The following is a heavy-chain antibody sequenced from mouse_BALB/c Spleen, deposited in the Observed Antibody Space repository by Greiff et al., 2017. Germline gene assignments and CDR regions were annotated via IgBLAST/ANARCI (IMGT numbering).Heavy chain of an antibody. CDR1: GFTFSSFG. CDR3: ARRDYDAYYYAMDY. CDR2: ISSGSSTI. V-gene: IGHV5-17*02. Sequence: VESGGGLVQPGGSRKLSCAASGFTFSSFGMHWVRQAPEKGLEWVAYISSGSSTIYYADTVKGRFTISRDNPKNTLFLQMTSLRSEDTAMYYCARRDYDAYYYAMDYWGQGTSVTVSS. D-gene: IGHD2-4*01. J-gene: IGHJ4*01.